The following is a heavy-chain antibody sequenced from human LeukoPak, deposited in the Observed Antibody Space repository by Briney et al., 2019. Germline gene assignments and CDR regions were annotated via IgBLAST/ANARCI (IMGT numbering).Heavy chain of an antibody. Sequence: GGSLRLSCAASGFTFSTYSMNWFRQAPGKGLEWLSYISDGAGVKYYADSVKGRFTISRDNAESSLYLQMSSLRAEDTAVYYCAKDPQGSGWYGAFDYWGQGTLVTVSS. CDR2: ISDGAGVK. D-gene: IGHD6-19*01. J-gene: IGHJ4*02. V-gene: IGHV3-48*01. CDR1: GFTFSTYS. CDR3: AKDPQGSGWYGAFDY.